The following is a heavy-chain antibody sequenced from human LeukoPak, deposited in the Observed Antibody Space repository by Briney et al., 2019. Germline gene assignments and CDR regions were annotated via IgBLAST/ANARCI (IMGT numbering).Heavy chain of an antibody. J-gene: IGHJ6*02. V-gene: IGHV3-30-3*01. D-gene: IGHD2/OR15-2a*01. Sequence: GGSLRLSCAASGFTFSSYAMHWVRQVPGKGLEWVAVISYDGSNKYYADSVKGRFTISRDNSKNTLYLQMNSLRAEDTAVYYCARNMGYYYYYAMDVWGQGTTVTVS. CDR3: ARNMGYYYYYAMDV. CDR1: GFTFSSYA. CDR2: ISYDGSNK.